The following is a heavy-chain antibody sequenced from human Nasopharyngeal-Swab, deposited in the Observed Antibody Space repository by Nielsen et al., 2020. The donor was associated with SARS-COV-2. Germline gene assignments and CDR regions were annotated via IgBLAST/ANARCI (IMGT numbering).Heavy chain of an antibody. CDR1: GGSISSYN. CDR3: ARGELLNNYYYYYMDV. Sequence: SETLSLTCTVSGGSISSYNWSWIRQPAGKGLEWIGRIYTNGSTNYNPSLKCRVTMSVDTSKNQFSLKLSSVTAADTAVYYCARGELLNNYYYYYMDVWGKGTTVTVSS. V-gene: IGHV4-4*07. CDR2: IYTNGST. D-gene: IGHD1-26*01. J-gene: IGHJ6*03.